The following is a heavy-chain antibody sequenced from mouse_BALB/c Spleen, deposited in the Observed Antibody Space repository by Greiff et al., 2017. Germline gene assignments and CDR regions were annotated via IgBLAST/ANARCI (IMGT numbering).Heavy chain of an antibody. Sequence: EVLLVQSGPGLVKPSQSLSLTCTVSGYSITSDYVWNWIRQFPGNQLGWMGYISYSGSTSYNPSLKGRTAITRDTSKNQFYLQLNTMTTEDTATYYCARAGTGTAMDYWGQGTSVTVSS. CDR3: ARAGTGTAMDY. J-gene: IGHJ4*01. D-gene: IGHD4-1*01. V-gene: IGHV3-2*02. CDR2: ISYSGST. CDR1: GYSITSDYV.